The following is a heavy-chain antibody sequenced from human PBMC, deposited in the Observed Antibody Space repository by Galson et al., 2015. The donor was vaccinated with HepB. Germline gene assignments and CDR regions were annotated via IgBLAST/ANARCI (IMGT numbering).Heavy chain of an antibody. D-gene: IGHD6-19*01. CDR2: ISSNGGST. CDR3: ARDQWLAFDI. CDR1: GFTFSSYA. J-gene: IGHJ3*02. V-gene: IGHV3-64*01. Sequence: SLRLSCAASGFTFSSYAMHWVRQAPGKGLEYVSAISSNGGSTYYANSVKGRFTISRDNSKNTLYLQMGSLRAEDMAVYYCARDQWLAFDIWGQGTMVTVSS.